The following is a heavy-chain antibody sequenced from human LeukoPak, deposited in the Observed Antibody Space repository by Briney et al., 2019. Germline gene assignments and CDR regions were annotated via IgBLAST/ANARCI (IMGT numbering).Heavy chain of an antibody. CDR3: AKEERYSSGWYDY. CDR1: GFTYSSYA. V-gene: IGHV3-23*01. CDR2: ISGSGGST. Sequence: GGSLRLSCASSGFTYSSYAMSWVRQAPGKGLAWVSAISGSGGSTYYVDSVKGRFTISRDNSKNTLYLQMNSLRAEDTAVYYCAKEERYSSGWYDYWGQGTLVTVSS. J-gene: IGHJ4*02. D-gene: IGHD6-19*01.